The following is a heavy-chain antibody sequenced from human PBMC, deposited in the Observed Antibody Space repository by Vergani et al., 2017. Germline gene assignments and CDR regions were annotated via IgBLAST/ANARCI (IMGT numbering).Heavy chain of an antibody. Sequence: QVQLVESGGGVFQPGRSLRLSCAASGFTFSDYYMSWIRQAPGKGLEWVSYISSSGSTIYYADSVKGRFTISRDNAKNSLYLQMNSLRAEDTAVYYCARDLNGKVLQWRIKAYGMDVWGQGTTVTVSS. V-gene: IGHV3-11*04. D-gene: IGHD6-19*01. J-gene: IGHJ6*02. CDR1: GFTFSDYY. CDR2: ISSSGSTI. CDR3: ARDLNGKVLQWRIKAYGMDV.